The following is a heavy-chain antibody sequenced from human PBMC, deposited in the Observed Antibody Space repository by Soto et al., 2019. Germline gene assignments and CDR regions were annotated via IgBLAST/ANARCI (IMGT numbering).Heavy chain of an antibody. CDR3: ARARGWFAP. D-gene: IGHD3-10*01. CDR2: INPADGTT. V-gene: IGHV1-46*01. CDR1: GSAFTTYY. J-gene: IGHJ5*02. Sequence: GASVKVSCKASGSAFTTYYLHWVRQAPGQGLEWMGVINPADGTTTYAQQFQGRVTMTMDTSTSTVYMELSSLRSDDTAVYYCARARGWFAPWGQGTLVTVSS.